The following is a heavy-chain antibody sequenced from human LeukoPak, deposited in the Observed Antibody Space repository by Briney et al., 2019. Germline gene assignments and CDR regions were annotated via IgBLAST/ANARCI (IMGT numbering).Heavy chain of an antibody. J-gene: IGHJ3*02. Sequence: WVRQAPGQGLEWMGWINPNSGGTNYAQKFQGRVTMTRDTSISTAYMELSRLRSDDTAVYYCARVPHYYDSSGLNDAFDIWGQGTMVTVSS. CDR3: ARVPHYYDSSGLNDAFDI. V-gene: IGHV1-2*02. CDR2: INPNSGGT. D-gene: IGHD3-22*01.